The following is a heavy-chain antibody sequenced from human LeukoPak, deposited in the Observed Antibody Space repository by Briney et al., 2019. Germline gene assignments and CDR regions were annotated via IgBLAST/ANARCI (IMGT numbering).Heavy chain of an antibody. V-gene: IGHV3-13*01. D-gene: IGHD3-3*01. J-gene: IGHJ4*02. CDR3: ARAGAASGLDY. CDR2: IGPAGDT. Sequence: GGSMRLSCAASGFPFSSFDIHWVRQPTGKGLEWVSVIGPAGDTYYVGSVKGRFTVSRDSARNSLYLQMNSLRAGDTAIYYCARAGAASGLDYWDRGTLVTVSS. CDR1: GFPFSSFD.